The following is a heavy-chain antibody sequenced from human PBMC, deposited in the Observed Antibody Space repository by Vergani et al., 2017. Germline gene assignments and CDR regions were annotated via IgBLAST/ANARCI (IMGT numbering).Heavy chain of an antibody. CDR2: ISGSGGST. J-gene: IGHJ6*03. CDR1: GFTFSSYA. Sequence: EVQLLESGGGLVQPGGSLRLSCAASGFTFSSYAMSWVRQAPGKGLEWVSAISGSGGSTYYADSVKGRFTISRDNSKNTLYLQMNSLRAEHTAVYYCAKTSRIGYYMDVWGKGTTVTVSS. V-gene: IGHV3-23*01. D-gene: IGHD2-15*01. CDR3: AKTSRIGYYMDV.